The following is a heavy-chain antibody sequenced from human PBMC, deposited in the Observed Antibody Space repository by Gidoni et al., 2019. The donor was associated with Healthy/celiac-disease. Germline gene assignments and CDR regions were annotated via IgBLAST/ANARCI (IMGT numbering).Heavy chain of an antibody. D-gene: IGHD6-19*01. V-gene: IGHV4-34*01. CDR3: ARWSSGWYGGFDY. J-gene: IGHJ4*02. Sequence: QVQLQQWGAGLLTPSETLSLTCAVYGGSFSGYYWSWIRQPPGKGLEWIGEINHSGSTNYNPSLKRRVTISVDTSNNQFSLKLSSVTAADTAVYDCARWSSGWYGGFDYWGQGTLVTVSS. CDR2: INHSGST. CDR1: GGSFSGYY.